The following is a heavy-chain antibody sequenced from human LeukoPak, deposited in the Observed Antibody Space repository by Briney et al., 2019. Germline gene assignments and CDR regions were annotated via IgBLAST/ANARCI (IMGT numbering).Heavy chain of an antibody. CDR3: ARVSSKYCSGGSCHYYMDV. D-gene: IGHD2-15*01. CDR1: GGSISSYY. Sequence: SETLSLTCTVSGGSISSYYWSWIRQPPGKGLEWIGYIHYSGSTNYNPSLKSRVSISVDTSKNQFSLKLSSVTAADTAVYYCARVSSKYCSGGSCHYYMDVWGKGTTVTVSS. V-gene: IGHV4-59*01. J-gene: IGHJ6*03. CDR2: IHYSGST.